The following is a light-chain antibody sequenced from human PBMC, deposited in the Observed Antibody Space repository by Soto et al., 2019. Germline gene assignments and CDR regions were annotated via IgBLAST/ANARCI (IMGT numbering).Light chain of an antibody. J-gene: IGLJ1*01. V-gene: IGLV1-40*01. CDR1: SSNIGAGYD. Sequence: QAVVTQPPSVSGAPGQRVTISCTGSSSNIGAGYDVHWYQQLPGTAPKVLIYGNNNRPSGVPDRFSGSKSGTSASLAITGLQAEDEADHYCQSYDSSLSGYVFGTGTKVTVL. CDR3: QSYDSSLSGYV. CDR2: GNN.